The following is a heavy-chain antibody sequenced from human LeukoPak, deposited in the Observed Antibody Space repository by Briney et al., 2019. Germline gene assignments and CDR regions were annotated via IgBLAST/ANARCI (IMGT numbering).Heavy chain of an antibody. CDR1: GFTFSNYW. D-gene: IGHD5-12*01. CDR3: ANYKRGYSGSSDY. J-gene: IGHJ4*02. Sequence: GGSLRLSCAASGFTFSNYWMIWVRQAPGKGLEWVANIKQDGSEKYYVDSVRGRFTISRDNAKNSLYLQMNSLRAEDTAVYYCANYKRGYSGSSDYWGQGTLVTVSS. V-gene: IGHV3-7*01. CDR2: IKQDGSEK.